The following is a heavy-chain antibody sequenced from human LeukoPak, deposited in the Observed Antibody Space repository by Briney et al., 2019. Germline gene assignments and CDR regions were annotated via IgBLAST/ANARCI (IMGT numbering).Heavy chain of an antibody. CDR2: ISATGGTT. V-gene: IGHV3-23*01. CDR1: GFTFNSYA. Sequence: GGSLRLSCAASGFTFNSYAMSWVRQAPGKGLEWVSGISATGGTTYYADSVKGRFTISRDNSKNTVYLQMNSLRADDTAVYYRVKNPHTMIVVAIDYWGQGTLVTVSS. J-gene: IGHJ4*02. D-gene: IGHD3-22*01. CDR3: VKNPHTMIVVAIDY.